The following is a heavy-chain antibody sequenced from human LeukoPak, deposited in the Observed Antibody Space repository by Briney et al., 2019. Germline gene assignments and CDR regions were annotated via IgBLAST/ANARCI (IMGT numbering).Heavy chain of an antibody. D-gene: IGHD6-19*01. CDR1: GGSISSNY. Sequence: PSETLSLTCTVSGGSISSNYWNWIRQPPGKGLEWIGYVYYSGTTNYNPSLKSRVTISVDTSKNQFSLKVTSVTVADTAVYYCARGSGSYLPFDSWGQGTLVTVSS. CDR3: ARGSGSYLPFDS. V-gene: IGHV4-59*01. CDR2: VYYSGTT. J-gene: IGHJ4*02.